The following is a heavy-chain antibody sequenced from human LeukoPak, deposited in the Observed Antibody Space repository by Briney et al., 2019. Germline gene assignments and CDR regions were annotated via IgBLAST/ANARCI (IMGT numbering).Heavy chain of an antibody. CDR3: ARRGFVVFFYSFDI. CDR1: GGSFSGYY. D-gene: IGHD2-21*01. Sequence: SETLSLTCAVYGGSFSGYYWSWIRQPPGKGLEWIGEINHSGSTNYNPSLKSRVTISVDTSKNQFSLKLSSVTAADTAVYYCARRGFVVFFYSFDIWGQGKMVTVFS. V-gene: IGHV4-34*01. CDR2: INHSGST. J-gene: IGHJ3*02.